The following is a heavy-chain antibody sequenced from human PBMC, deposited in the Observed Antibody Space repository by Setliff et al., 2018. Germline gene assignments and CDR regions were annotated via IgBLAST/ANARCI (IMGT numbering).Heavy chain of an antibody. CDR1: GGSISSSSYY. Sequence: PSETLSLTCTVSGGSISSSSYYWGWIRQPPGKGLEWIGSIYYSGSTYYNPSLKSRVTISLDTSKHQFSLKLTSVTASDTAVYYCASWYYDFWSGYYIPGYFDYWGQGPLVTVSS. CDR2: IYYSGST. J-gene: IGHJ4*02. CDR3: ASWYYDFWSGYYIPGYFDY. D-gene: IGHD3-3*01. V-gene: IGHV4-39*01.